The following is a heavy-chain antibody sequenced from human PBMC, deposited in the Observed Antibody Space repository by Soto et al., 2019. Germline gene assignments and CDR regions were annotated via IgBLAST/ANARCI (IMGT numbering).Heavy chain of an antibody. CDR1: GNTFTSYG. Sequence: ASVKVSCKASGNTFTSYGIHCVRQAPGQRLEWMGWINAANGDTKYSPKFQGRVTITRDTSASTAYMELSSLRSEDTAVYYCVRRNVSATGIDWFDPWGQGTLGTVSS. D-gene: IGHD6-13*01. J-gene: IGHJ5*02. CDR2: INAANGDT. CDR3: VRRNVSATGIDWFDP. V-gene: IGHV1-3*01.